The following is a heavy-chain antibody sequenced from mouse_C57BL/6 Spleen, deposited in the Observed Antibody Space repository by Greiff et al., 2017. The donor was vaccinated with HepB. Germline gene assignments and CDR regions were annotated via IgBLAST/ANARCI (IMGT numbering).Heavy chain of an antibody. CDR2: IDPSDSYT. Sequence: VQLQQSGAELVKPGASVKLSCKASGYTFTSYWMQWVKQRPGQGLEWIGEIDPSDSYTNYNQKFKGKATLTVDTSSSTAYMQLSSLTSEDSAVYYCARGVVYGYSFFDYWGQGTTLTVSS. V-gene: IGHV1-50*01. CDR3: ARGVVYGYSFFDY. D-gene: IGHD2-2*01. J-gene: IGHJ2*01. CDR1: GYTFTSYW.